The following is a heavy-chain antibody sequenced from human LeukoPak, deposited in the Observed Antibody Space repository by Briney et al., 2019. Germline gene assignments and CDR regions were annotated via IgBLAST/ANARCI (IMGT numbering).Heavy chain of an antibody. CDR3: AKELDTMFFDY. Sequence: GSLRLSCATSGFTFDRYTIHWVRQAPGKGLEWVSLAGWAGGTTYYSDSVRGRFTISRDSGKNSVYLQMNSLTIDDTAFYFCAKELDTMFFDYWGQGALVTVSS. V-gene: IGHV3-43*01. J-gene: IGHJ4*02. CDR1: GFTFDRYT. CDR2: AGWAGGTT. D-gene: IGHD3-10*02.